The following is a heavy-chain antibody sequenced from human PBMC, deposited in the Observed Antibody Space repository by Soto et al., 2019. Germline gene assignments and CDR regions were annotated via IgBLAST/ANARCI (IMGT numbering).Heavy chain of an antibody. V-gene: IGHV1-8*01. J-gene: IGHJ4*02. CDR2: MNPNSGNT. Sequence: QVQLVQSGAEGKKPGASVKVSCKASGYTFTSYDINWVRNATGQGLEWMGWMNPNSGNTGYAQKFQGRVTMTRNSSISTVYMELSSLRSEDTAVSYCAREAAALGTDYWGQGTLVTVSS. CDR1: GYTFTSYD. CDR3: AREAAALGTDY. D-gene: IGHD2-2*01.